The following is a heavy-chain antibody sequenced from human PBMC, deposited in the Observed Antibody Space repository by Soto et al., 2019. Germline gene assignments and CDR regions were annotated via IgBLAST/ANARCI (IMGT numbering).Heavy chain of an antibody. CDR1: GFTVSSNY. CDR3: ARYSSGWNGRFDY. CDR2: IYSGGST. V-gene: IGHV3-53*01. Sequence: GGSLRLSCAASGFTVSSNYMSWVRQAPGKGLEWVSVIYSGGSTYYADSVKGRFTISRDNSKNTLYLQMNSLRAEDAAVYYCARYSSGWNGRFDYWGQGTLVTVSS. J-gene: IGHJ4*02. D-gene: IGHD6-19*01.